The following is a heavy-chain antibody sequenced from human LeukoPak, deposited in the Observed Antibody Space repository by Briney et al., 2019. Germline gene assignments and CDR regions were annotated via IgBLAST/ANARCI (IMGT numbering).Heavy chain of an antibody. CDR1: GGSVSSSSYY. CDR2: MYYSGST. CDR3: ARLVFYYDSSGPYPLYFQH. D-gene: IGHD3-22*01. V-gene: IGHV4-39*01. J-gene: IGHJ1*01. Sequence: SESLSLTWTVSGGSVSSSSYYWGWVRQPPWKGLEWFGGMYYSGSTYYNPSLKSRVTISVDTSKNQFSLKLSSVTAADTAVYYCARLVFYYDSSGPYPLYFQHWGQGTLVTVSS.